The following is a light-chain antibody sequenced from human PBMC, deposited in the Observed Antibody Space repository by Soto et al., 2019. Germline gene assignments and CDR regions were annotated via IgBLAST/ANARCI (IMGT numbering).Light chain of an antibody. CDR1: SSNIGAGYD. Sequence: QSVLTQPPSVSGAPGQRVTISCTGSSSNIGAGYDVHWYQQRPGTAPKLLIYGNSNRPSGVPDRFSGSKSGTSASLAITGLQAEDEADYYCQSYDSSLSRVFGGGTKLTVL. CDR3: QSYDSSLSRV. J-gene: IGLJ3*02. V-gene: IGLV1-40*01. CDR2: GNS.